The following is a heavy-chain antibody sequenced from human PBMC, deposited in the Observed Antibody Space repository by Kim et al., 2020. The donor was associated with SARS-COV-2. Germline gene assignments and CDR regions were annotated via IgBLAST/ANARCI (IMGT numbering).Heavy chain of an antibody. CDR1: GGSISSSNW. CDR3: AREYCSSTSCYAAYYFDY. J-gene: IGHJ4*02. CDR2: IYHSGST. D-gene: IGHD2-2*01. Sequence: SETLSLTCAVSGGSISSSNWWSWVRQPPGKGLEWIGEIYHSGSTNYNPSLKSRVTISVDKSKNQFSLKLSSVTAADTAVYYCAREYCSSTSCYAAYYFDYWGQGTLVTVSS. V-gene: IGHV4-4*02.